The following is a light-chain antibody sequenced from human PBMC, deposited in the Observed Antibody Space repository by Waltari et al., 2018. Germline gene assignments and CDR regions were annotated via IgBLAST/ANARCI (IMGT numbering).Light chain of an antibody. V-gene: IGLV2-14*03. CDR2: DVA. J-gene: IGLJ1*01. Sequence: QSALTQPASVSGSPGQSISISCTGTSSDVGGYNFVSWYQQHPGKAPQLMIYDVANRPSWVSNRFSGSTSGNTASLTISGLQAEDEADYYCSSYTSSSTRVFGTGTKVTVL. CDR3: SSYTSSSTRV. CDR1: SSDVGGYNF.